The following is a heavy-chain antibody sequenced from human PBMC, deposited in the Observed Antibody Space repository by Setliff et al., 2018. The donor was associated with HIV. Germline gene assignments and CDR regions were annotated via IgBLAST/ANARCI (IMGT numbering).Heavy chain of an antibody. CDR1: SYSVTSGYY. CDR3: ARILVAAAGTGFDP. V-gene: IGHV4-38-2*02. J-gene: IGHJ5*02. Sequence: SETLSLTCTVSSYSVTSGYYWAWIRQPPGKGLEWIGNMYPSGSSYFNPSLESRLTISVDTSRNQFSLRLSSVTAADTAVYYCARILVAAAGTGFDPWGQGILVTVSS. CDR2: MYPSGSS. D-gene: IGHD6-13*01.